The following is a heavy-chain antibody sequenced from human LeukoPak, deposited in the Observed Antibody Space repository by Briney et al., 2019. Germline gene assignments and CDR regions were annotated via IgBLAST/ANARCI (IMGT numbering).Heavy chain of an antibody. CDR1: GGSISSYY. CDR2: IYYSGST. Sequence: SETLSLTCTVSGGSISSYYWSWIRQPPGKGLEWTGYIYYSGSTNYNPSLKSRVTISVDTSKNQFSLKLSSVTAADTAVYYCAREVVCSSTSCYDYWGQGTLVTVSS. CDR3: AREVVCSSTSCYDY. J-gene: IGHJ4*02. D-gene: IGHD2-2*01. V-gene: IGHV4-59*01.